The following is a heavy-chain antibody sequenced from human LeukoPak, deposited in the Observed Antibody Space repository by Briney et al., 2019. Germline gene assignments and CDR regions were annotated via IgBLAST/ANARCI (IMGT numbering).Heavy chain of an antibody. D-gene: IGHD2-8*01. Sequence: SQTLSLTCTVSGGSISSGSYYWGWIRQPPGKGLEWIGSIYYSGSTYYNPSLKSRVTISVDTSKNQFSLKLSSVTAADTAVYYCARGLGRCSPETDWFDPWGQGTLVTVSS. CDR2: IYYSGST. CDR1: GGSISSGSYY. V-gene: IGHV4-39*07. CDR3: ARGLGRCSPETDWFDP. J-gene: IGHJ5*02.